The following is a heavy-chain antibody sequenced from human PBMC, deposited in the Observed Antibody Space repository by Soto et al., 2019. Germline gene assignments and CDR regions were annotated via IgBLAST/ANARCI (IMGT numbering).Heavy chain of an antibody. V-gene: IGHV1-18*01. CDR1: GYTFTSYG. CDR3: ARGAISLPGFY. Sequence: VSCKTSGYTFTSYGITWVRQAPGQGPEWVGWISAHNGDTNYAQNFQGRVTMATDTSTSTAYMELRSLRSDDTAVYYCARGAISLPGFYWGQGTLVTVSS. J-gene: IGHJ4*02. D-gene: IGHD2-2*01. CDR2: ISAHNGDT.